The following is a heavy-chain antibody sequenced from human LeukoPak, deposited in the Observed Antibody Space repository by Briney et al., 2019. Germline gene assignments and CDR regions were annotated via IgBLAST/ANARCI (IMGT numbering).Heavy chain of an antibody. CDR3: AELGITMIGGV. CDR1: GFTFSSYG. Sequence: PGGSLRLSCAASGFTFSSYGMHWVRLAPGKGLEWVSFIWYDGSNEYYADSVRGRFTISRDNSKNTLYLQMNSLRAEDTAVYYCAELGITMIGGVWGKGTTVTISS. CDR2: IWYDGSNE. V-gene: IGHV3-30*02. D-gene: IGHD3-10*02. J-gene: IGHJ6*04.